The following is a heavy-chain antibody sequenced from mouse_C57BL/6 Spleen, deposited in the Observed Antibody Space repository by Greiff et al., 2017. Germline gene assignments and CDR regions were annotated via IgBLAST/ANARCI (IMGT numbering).Heavy chain of an antibody. J-gene: IGHJ4*01. CDR3: PRRTIYYDYDEGLYAMDY. Sequence: EVQLMESGGGLVKPGGSLKLSCAASGFTFSDYGMHWVRQAPEKGLEWVAYISSGSSTIYYADTVKGRFPISRDNAKNTLFLQMTSLRSEDTAMYYCPRRTIYYDYDEGLYAMDYWGQGTSVTVSS. CDR2: ISSGSSTI. D-gene: IGHD2-4*01. CDR1: GFTFSDYG. V-gene: IGHV5-17*01.